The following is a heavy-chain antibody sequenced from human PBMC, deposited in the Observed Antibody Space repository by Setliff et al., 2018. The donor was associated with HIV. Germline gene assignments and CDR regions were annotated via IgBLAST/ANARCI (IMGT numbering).Heavy chain of an antibody. Sequence: SETLSLTCAVYGGSVSGYYWSWIRQPPGKGLEWIWEIDHSGSTNYNPSLKSRVTISVDTSKNQFSLKLSSVTAADTAVYYCARDRSNWNYGKNYMDVWGKGTTVTVSS. D-gene: IGHD1-7*01. J-gene: IGHJ6*03. CDR3: ARDRSNWNYGKNYMDV. CDR2: IDHSGST. V-gene: IGHV4-34*01. CDR1: GGSVSGYY.